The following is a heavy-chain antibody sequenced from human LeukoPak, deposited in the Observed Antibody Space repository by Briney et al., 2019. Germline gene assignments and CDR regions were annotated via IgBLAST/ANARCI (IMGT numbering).Heavy chain of an antibody. V-gene: IGHV4-61*01. Sequence: PSETLSLTCTVSGGSVSRSSYYWGWIRQPPVKGLEWIGYMYYSGSTNYNPSLKSRVTISLDTSNNQFSLKLSSVTAADTAVYYCASHEGGYSYGSFDYWGQGTLVTVSS. D-gene: IGHD5-18*01. CDR1: GGSVSRSSYY. J-gene: IGHJ4*02. CDR3: ASHEGGYSYGSFDY. CDR2: MYYSGST.